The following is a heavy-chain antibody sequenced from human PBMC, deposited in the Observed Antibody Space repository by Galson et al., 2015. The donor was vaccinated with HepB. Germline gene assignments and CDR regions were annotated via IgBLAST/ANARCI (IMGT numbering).Heavy chain of an antibody. CDR2: IYPGDSDT. J-gene: IGHJ3*02. V-gene: IGHV5-51*03. Sequence: QSGAEVKKPGESLKISCKGSGYSFTSYWIGWVRQMPGKGLEWMGIIYPGDSDTRYSPSFQGQVTISADKSISTAYLQWSSLKASDTAMYYCASHNPYCSSTSCYKGNDAFDIWGQGTMVTVSS. D-gene: IGHD2-2*02. CDR1: GYSFTSYW. CDR3: ASHNPYCSSTSCYKGNDAFDI.